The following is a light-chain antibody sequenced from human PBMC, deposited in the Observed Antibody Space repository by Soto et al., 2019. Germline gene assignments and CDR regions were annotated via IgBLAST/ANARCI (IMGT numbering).Light chain of an antibody. Sequence: EVVMTQSPATVSVSPGERATLSCRASQSVSTNLAWYQQKPGQAPRLLIYGASGRATAIPARFSGGGSGTEFTLTISSLQSEDCAIYYCQQYDKWPETFGQGTKVEIK. CDR3: QQYDKWPET. CDR2: GAS. CDR1: QSVSTN. V-gene: IGKV3D-15*01. J-gene: IGKJ1*01.